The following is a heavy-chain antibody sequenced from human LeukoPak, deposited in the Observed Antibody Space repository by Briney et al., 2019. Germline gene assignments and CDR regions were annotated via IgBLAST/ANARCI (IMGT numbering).Heavy chain of an antibody. Sequence: PSETLSLTCTVSGGSGGSISDYYWSWIRQPPGKGLESIGYIFYRGSTNYNPSLKSRVTISLDTSKNQFSLKLSSVTAADTAVYYCARGELQQSFESTYTNYYRYFYMDVWAKGTTVTVSS. CDR3: ARGELQQSFESTYTNYYRYFYMDV. J-gene: IGHJ6*03. D-gene: IGHD6-13*01. V-gene: IGHV4-59*01. CDR1: GGSGGSISDYY. CDR2: IFYRGST.